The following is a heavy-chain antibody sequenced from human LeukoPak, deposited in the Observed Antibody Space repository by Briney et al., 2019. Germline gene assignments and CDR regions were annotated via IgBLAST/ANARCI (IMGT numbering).Heavy chain of an antibody. CDR1: GFPFSDFW. CDR2: IKQDGSEK. J-gene: IGHJ4*02. D-gene: IGHD6-19*01. Sequence: GGSLRLSCAASGFPFSDFWMNWVRQAPGKGLEWVASIKQDGSEKYYVDSVKGRFSISRDNAKNSLHLQMNSLRAEDTAVYYCARDHTVDGLVFDYWGQGILVTVSS. V-gene: IGHV3-7*01. CDR3: ARDHTVDGLVFDY.